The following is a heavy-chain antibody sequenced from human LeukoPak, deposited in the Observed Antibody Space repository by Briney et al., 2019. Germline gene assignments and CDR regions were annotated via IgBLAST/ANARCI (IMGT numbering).Heavy chain of an antibody. D-gene: IGHD2-2*01. CDR3: ATSIVVVPAAAFDI. Sequence: GGSLRLSCAASGFTFSSYSMNWVRQAPGKGLEWVSSISSSSYIYYADSVKGRFTISRDNAKNSLYLQMNNLRAEDTAVYYCATSIVVVPAAAFDIWGQGTMVTVSS. J-gene: IGHJ3*02. CDR2: ISSSSYI. CDR1: GFTFSSYS. V-gene: IGHV3-21*01.